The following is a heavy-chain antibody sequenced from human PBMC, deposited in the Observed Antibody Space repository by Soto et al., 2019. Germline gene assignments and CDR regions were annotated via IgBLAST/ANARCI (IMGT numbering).Heavy chain of an antibody. Sequence: QGQLLQFGDAVTKPGASVRVSCRASGYDFPSYGITWVRQAPGQGLEWVSWISAYNGKRDTAQKFQGRVTMTLDTSPDTVHMELGDLTSADTAVYYCARGRIVASIHDAFEIWGQGRMVAVSS. CDR3: ARGRIVASIHDAFEI. CDR2: ISAYNGKR. V-gene: IGHV1-18*01. J-gene: IGHJ3*02. CDR1: GYDFPSYG. D-gene: IGHD2-21*01.